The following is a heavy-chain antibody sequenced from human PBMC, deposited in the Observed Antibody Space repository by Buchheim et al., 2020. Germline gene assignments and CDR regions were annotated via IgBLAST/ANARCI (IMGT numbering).Heavy chain of an antibody. D-gene: IGHD2-2*01. CDR1: GGSISSYY. J-gene: IGHJ6*02. CDR3: ASVPESGPYYYGMDV. V-gene: IGHV4-59*01. CDR2: IYYSGST. Sequence: VQLQESGPGLVKPSEILSLTCTVSGGSISSYYWCLLRQPPGKGLEWIGYIYYSGSTNYNPSLKSRVTISVATSKNPFYLKLSSVTAADTAVYYCASVPESGPYYYGMDVWGQGTT.